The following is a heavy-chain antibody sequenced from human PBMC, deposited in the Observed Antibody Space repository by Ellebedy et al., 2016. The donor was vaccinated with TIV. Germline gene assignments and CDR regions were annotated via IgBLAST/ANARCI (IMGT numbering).Heavy chain of an antibody. Sequence: GESLKISCAASGFTVSSNYMSWVRQAPGKGLEWVSVIYSGGSTYYADSVKGRFTISRDNSKNTLYLQMNSLRAEDTAVYYCAAIVAAPLGYWGQGTLVTVSS. V-gene: IGHV3-66*01. CDR2: IYSGGST. D-gene: IGHD5-12*01. CDR3: AAIVAAPLGY. CDR1: GFTVSSNY. J-gene: IGHJ4*02.